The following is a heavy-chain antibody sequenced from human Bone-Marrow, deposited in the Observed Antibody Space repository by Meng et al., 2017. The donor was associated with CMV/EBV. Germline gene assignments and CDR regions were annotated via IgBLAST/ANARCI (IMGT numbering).Heavy chain of an antibody. D-gene: IGHD4-17*01. CDR2: RENDGSNK. Sequence: GGSLRLCCAASGFTFSRYGMDWVRQGPGKGLEWVTFRENDGSNKYYADSVKGRFTISRDNSKNTLYLQMNSLRAEDTAVYYCARGKYGDYLSTYFDYWGQGTLVTVSS. CDR3: ARGKYGDYLSTYFDY. V-gene: IGHV3-30*02. J-gene: IGHJ4*02. CDR1: GFTFSRYG.